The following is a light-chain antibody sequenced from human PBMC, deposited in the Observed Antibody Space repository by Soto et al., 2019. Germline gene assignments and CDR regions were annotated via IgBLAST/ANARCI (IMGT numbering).Light chain of an antibody. CDR1: SSDVGSYNL. V-gene: IGLV2-23*01. J-gene: IGLJ1*01. CDR2: EDN. Sequence: QSVLTQPASVSGSPGQSITISCTGTSSDVGSYNLVSWYQQHPGKAPKLMIYEDNKRPSGVSNRFSVSKSGYTASLTISGLPAEDEADYYCCSFARTSTYCFGSGTKVTVL. CDR3: CSFARTSTYC.